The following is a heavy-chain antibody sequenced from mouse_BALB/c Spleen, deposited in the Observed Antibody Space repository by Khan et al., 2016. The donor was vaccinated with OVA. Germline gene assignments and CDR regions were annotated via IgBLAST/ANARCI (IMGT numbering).Heavy chain of an antibody. V-gene: IGHV1-77*01. CDR2: IYPGSDNT. CDR1: GYTFTDYY. J-gene: IGHJ3*01. Sequence: QVQLQQSGAELARPGASVTLSCKASGYTFTDYYINWMRQRTGQGLEWIGEIYPGSDNTYYNEKFKGKATLTADKSSSTAYMQLSRLTSEDSAVYVVARERAGWFPYGGQGALVTVAA. D-gene: IGHD3-3*01. CDR3: ARERAGWFPY.